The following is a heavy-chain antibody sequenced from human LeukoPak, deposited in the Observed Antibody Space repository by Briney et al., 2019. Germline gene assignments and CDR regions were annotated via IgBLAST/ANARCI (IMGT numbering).Heavy chain of an antibody. Sequence: ASVKVSFKASGYTFTSYGISWVRQAPGQGLEWMGWISAYNGNTNYAQKLQGRVTMTTDTSKSTAYRELRSLRSDDTAVYYCARDRNRYWYFDLWGRGTLVTVSS. V-gene: IGHV1-18*01. CDR2: ISAYNGNT. D-gene: IGHD1-14*01. J-gene: IGHJ2*01. CDR3: ARDRNRYWYFDL. CDR1: GYTFTSYG.